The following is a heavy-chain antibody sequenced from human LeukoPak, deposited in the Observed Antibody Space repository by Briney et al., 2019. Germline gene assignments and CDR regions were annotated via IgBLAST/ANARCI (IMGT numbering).Heavy chain of an antibody. CDR1: GVTFGDYA. D-gene: IGHD5-12*01. CDR2: VRTKTHGGAP. V-gene: IGHV3-49*03. J-gene: IGHJ5*02. Sequence: PGGSLRLSCKGSGVTFGDYAVTWFRQAPGKGLERLGFVRTKTHGGAPETAASVKGRFNVSRDDSEGIAYLQMTSLRTEDTAMYYCARVNFRDYRGYAWFEPWGQGTLVTVSS. CDR3: ARVNFRDYRGYAWFEP.